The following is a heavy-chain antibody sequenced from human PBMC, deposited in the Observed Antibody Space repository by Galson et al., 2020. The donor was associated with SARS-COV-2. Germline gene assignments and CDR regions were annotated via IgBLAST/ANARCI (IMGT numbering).Heavy chain of an antibody. D-gene: IGHD5-12*01. V-gene: IGHV4-30-2*01. Sequence: SETLSLTCAVSGGSIGSGSYSWSWIRQPPGKGLEWIGSIYHNGITYYNPSLKSRVTISLDRSKNQFSLKLSSVTAADTAVYYCARGGVGYLDYWGQGTLVTVSS. CDR3: ARGGVGYLDY. J-gene: IGHJ4*02. CDR2: IYHNGIT. CDR1: GGSIGSGSYS.